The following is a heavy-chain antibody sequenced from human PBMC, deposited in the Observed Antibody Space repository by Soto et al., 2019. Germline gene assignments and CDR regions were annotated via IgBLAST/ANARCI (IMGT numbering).Heavy chain of an antibody. CDR1: GFTFSYYG. D-gene: IGHD3-9*01. CDR2: MHTGGNEK. V-gene: IGHV3-33*08. CDR3: ARDADTTGHYSHFDL. J-gene: IGHJ4*02. Sequence: QVQLVESGGGVVQPGGSLRLSCAASGFTFSYYGFHWVRQAPGKGLEWVAVMHTGGNEKYYVDSVKGRFTVSRDDSRNMVYLEMSGLRAEDTAEYFCARDADTTGHYSHFDLLGRGALVAVS.